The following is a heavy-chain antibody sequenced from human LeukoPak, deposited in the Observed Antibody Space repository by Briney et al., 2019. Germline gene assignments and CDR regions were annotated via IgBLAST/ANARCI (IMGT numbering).Heavy chain of an antibody. J-gene: IGHJ4*02. CDR2: IYYSGST. CDR3: ARDPGGTSDY. CDR1: RGSISSSTYY. D-gene: IGHD1-14*01. V-gene: IGHV4-39*07. Sequence: KPSETLSLTCTVSRGSISSSTYYWGWIRQPPGKGLEWIGNIYYSGSTIYNPSLKSRVTISVDTSKNQFSLKLSSVTAADTAVYYCARDPGGTSDYWGQGTLVTVSS.